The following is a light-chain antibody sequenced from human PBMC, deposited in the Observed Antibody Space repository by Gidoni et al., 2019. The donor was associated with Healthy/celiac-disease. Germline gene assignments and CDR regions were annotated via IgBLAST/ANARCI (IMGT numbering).Light chain of an antibody. Sequence: EIGVTQSPGTLSLSTGERATHSCRASQSVSSSYLAWCPQTPGQPPRLLIYRASSRATGIPDRFSGSGSVTDFTLTISRLEPEDFAVYYCQPYGSSPYTFGQGTKLEIK. J-gene: IGKJ2*01. CDR2: RAS. CDR1: QSVSSSY. V-gene: IGKV3-20*01. CDR3: QPYGSSPYT.